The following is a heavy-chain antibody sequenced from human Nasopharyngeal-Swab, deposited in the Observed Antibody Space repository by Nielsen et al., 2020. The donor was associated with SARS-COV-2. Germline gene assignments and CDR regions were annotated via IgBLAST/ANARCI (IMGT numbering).Heavy chain of an antibody. D-gene: IGHD3-22*01. CDR3: AKGRYTMSYYYYMDV. Sequence: GGSLRLSCTASGFTFGDYAMSWVRQAPGKGLEWVSAISGSGGSTYYADSVKGRFTISRDNSKNTLYLQMNSLRAEDTAVYYCAKGRYTMSYYYYMDVWGKGTTVTVSS. CDR2: ISGSGGST. V-gene: IGHV3-23*01. CDR1: GFTFGDYA. J-gene: IGHJ6*03.